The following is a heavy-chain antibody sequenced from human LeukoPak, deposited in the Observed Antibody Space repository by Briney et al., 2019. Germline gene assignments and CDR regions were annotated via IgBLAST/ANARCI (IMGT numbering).Heavy chain of an antibody. V-gene: IGHV4-39*07. CDR3: ARDLSSGHYYGAFDI. D-gene: IGHD3-22*01. CDR1: GGSISSSSYY. CDR2: IYYSGST. Sequence: SETLSLTCTVSGGSISSSSYYWGWIRQPPGKGLEWIGSIYYSGSTYYNPSLKSRVTISVDTSKNQFSLKLSSVTAADTAVYYCARDLSSGHYYGAFDIWGQGTMVTVSS. J-gene: IGHJ3*02.